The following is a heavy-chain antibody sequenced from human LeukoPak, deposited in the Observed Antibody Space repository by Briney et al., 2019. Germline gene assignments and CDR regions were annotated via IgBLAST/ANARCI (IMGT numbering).Heavy chain of an antibody. Sequence: GGSLRLSCAASGFTFSSYAMTWVRQAPGKGLEWVLGISGSGGSTHYADSVKGRFIISRDNSKNSLYLQMNSLRAEDTALYYCAKVQKDLWTGYYSYFDYWGQGTLVTVSS. V-gene: IGHV3-23*01. J-gene: IGHJ4*02. CDR2: ISGSGGST. CDR3: AKVQKDLWTGYYSYFDY. D-gene: IGHD3/OR15-3a*01. CDR1: GFTFSSYA.